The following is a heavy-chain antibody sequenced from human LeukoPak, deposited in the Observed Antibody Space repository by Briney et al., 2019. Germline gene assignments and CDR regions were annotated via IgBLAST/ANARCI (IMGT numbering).Heavy chain of an antibody. D-gene: IGHD3-10*01. Sequence: SETLSLTCTVSGDSISNYYWSWIRQPAGKGLEWIGRIYTSGSTNYNPSLKSRVTISVDTSKNQFSLKLNSVTAADTAVYYCARGGWQSYYLDYWGQGTLVTVSS. CDR1: GDSISNYY. CDR2: IYTSGST. V-gene: IGHV4-4*07. J-gene: IGHJ4*02. CDR3: ARGGWQSYYLDY.